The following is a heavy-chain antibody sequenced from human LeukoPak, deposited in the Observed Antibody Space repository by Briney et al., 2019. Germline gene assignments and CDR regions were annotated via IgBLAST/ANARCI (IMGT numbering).Heavy chain of an antibody. D-gene: IGHD3-10*01. CDR2: TSVSGDRT. V-gene: IGHV3-23*01. CDR3: AKCYYGSGSYGWFDY. Sequence: GGSLRLYCAASGFTLSDYWMNWIRQAPGKGLEWVSSTSVSGDRTYYADSVKSRFTISRDNSKNPQFLQLNNMRAQDSAVQYCAKCYYGSGSYGWFDYWGQGTLVTVSS. CDR1: GFTLSDYW. J-gene: IGHJ4*02.